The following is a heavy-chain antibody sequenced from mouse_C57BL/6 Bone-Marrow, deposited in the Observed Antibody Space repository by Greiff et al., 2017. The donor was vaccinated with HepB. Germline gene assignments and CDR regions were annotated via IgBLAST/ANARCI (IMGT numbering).Heavy chain of an antibody. CDR2: IYPGSGST. V-gene: IGHV1-55*01. J-gene: IGHJ2*01. CDR1: GYTFTSYW. CDR3: ARLAYYYGSSYGY. D-gene: IGHD1-1*01. Sequence: VQLQQPGAELVKPGASVKMSCKASGYTFTSYWITWVKQRPGQGLEWIGDIYPGSGSTNYNEKFKSKATLTVDTSSSKAYMQLSSLTSEDSAVYYCARLAYYYGSSYGYWGQGTTLTVSS.